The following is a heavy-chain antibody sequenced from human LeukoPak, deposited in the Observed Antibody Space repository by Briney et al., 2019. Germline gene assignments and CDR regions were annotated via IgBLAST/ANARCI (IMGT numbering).Heavy chain of an antibody. V-gene: IGHV4-34*01. CDR3: ARGALKSKTYYYDSSGYSWFDP. CDR1: GGSFSGYY. J-gene: IGHJ5*02. Sequence: PSETLSLXCAVYGGSFSGYYWSWIRQPPGKGLEWIGEINHSGSTNYNPSLKSRVTISVDTSKNQFSLKLSSVTAADTAVYYCARGALKSKTYYYDSSGYSWFDPWGQGTLVTVSS. D-gene: IGHD3-22*01. CDR2: INHSGST.